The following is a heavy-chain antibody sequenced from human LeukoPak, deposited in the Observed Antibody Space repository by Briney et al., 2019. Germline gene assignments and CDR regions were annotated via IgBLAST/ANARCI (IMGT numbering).Heavy chain of an antibody. D-gene: IGHD5/OR15-5a*01. CDR3: AVSFDY. CDR2: ISGSSSTL. J-gene: IGHJ4*02. V-gene: IGHV3-48*01. CDR1: GVTFSSYS. Sequence: GGSLRLSCAASGVTFSSYSMNWVRQAPGKGLEWVSYISGSSSTLYYADSVKGRFTISRDNAKNSLYLQMNSLRAEDTAVYYCAVSFDYWGRGTLVTVSS.